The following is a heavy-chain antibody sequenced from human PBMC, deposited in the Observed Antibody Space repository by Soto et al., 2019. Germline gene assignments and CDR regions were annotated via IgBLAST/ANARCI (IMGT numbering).Heavy chain of an antibody. V-gene: IGHV5-51*01. CDR3: ARQRYCSGGSCYRYFGDRDV. CDR1: GYSFTSYW. D-gene: IGHD2-15*01. J-gene: IGHJ6*03. Sequence: EVQLVQSGAEVKKPGESLKISCKGSGYSFTSYWIGWLRQMPGKGLEWMGIIYPGDSDTRYSPSFQGQVTISADKSISTAYLQWSSLKASDTAMYYCARQRYCSGGSCYRYFGDRDVWGKGTTVTVSS. CDR2: IYPGDSDT.